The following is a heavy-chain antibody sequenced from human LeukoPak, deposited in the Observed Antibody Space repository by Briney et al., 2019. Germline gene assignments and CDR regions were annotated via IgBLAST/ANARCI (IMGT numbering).Heavy chain of an antibody. CDR2: IYYSGST. D-gene: IGHD2-2*02. V-gene: IGHV4-30-4*01. J-gene: IGHJ5*02. CDR3: ARVLADIVVVPAAIPVGWFDP. Sequence: SQTLSLTCTVSGGSISSGDYYWSWIRQPPGKGLEWIGYIYYSGSTYYNPSPKSRVTISVDTSKNQFSLKLSSVTAADTAVYYCARVLADIVVVPAAIPVGWFDPWGQGTLVTVSS. CDR1: GGSISSGDYY.